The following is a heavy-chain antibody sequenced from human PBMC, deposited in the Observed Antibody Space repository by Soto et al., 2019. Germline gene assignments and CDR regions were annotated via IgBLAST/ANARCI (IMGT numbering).Heavy chain of an antibody. CDR1: GYTFTSSA. CDR2: INAGNGNT. CDR3: ARGPNPYYFDY. V-gene: IGHV1-3*01. J-gene: IGHJ4*02. Sequence: ASVKVSCKTSGYTFTSSAMHWVRQAPGQRLEWMGWINAGNGNTKYSQKFQGRVTITRDTSASTAYMELSSLRSEDTAVYYCARGPNPYYFDYWGQGTLVTGSS.